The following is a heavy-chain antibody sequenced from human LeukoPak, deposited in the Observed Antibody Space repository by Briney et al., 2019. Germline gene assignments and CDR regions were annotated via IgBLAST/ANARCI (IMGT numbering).Heavy chain of an antibody. CDR2: IYYSGST. CDR3: ARGDFWSGHYYYYGMDV. J-gene: IGHJ6*02. D-gene: IGHD3-3*01. CDR1: GGSISSYY. V-gene: IGHV4-59*01. Sequence: SETLSLTCTVSGGSISSYYWSWIRQPPGKGLEWIGYIYYSGSTNYNPSLKSRVTISVDTSKNQFSLKLSSVTAADTAVYYCARGDFWSGHYYYYGMDVWGQGTTVTVSS.